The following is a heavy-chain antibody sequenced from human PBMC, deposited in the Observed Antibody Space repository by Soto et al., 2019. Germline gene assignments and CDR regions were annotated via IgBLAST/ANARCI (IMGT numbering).Heavy chain of an antibody. CDR3: ARGRLGDTRFDP. J-gene: IGHJ5*02. D-gene: IGHD2-21*01. V-gene: IGHV4-31*03. CDR1: GGSISSGGYY. Sequence: SETLSLTCTVSGGSISSGGYYWSWIRQHPGKGLEWIGYIYYSGSTYYNPSLKSRVTISVDTSKNQFSLKLSSVTAADTAVYYCARGRLGDTRFDPWGQGTLVTVSS. CDR2: IYYSGST.